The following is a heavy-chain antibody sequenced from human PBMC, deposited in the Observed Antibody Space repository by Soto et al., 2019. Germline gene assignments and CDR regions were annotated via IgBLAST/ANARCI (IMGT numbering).Heavy chain of an antibody. Sequence: QVQLVQSGAEVKKPGASVKVSCKASGYTFTSYDINWVRQAAGQGLEWMGWMSPNRGNTGCAQKFQGRVTVTRNTSISTAYMELSSLRSEDTAVYYCARRGYSSSWYYYYYYGMDVWGQGTTVTVSS. CDR1: GYTFTSYD. D-gene: IGHD6-13*01. V-gene: IGHV1-8*01. CDR3: ARRGYSSSWYYYYYYGMDV. CDR2: MSPNRGNT. J-gene: IGHJ6*02.